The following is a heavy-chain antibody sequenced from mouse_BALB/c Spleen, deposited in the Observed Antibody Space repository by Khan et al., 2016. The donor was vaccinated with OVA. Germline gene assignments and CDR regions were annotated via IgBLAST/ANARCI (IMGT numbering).Heavy chain of an antibody. V-gene: IGHV5-6-3*01. CDR3: ARLARTIN. J-gene: IGHJ2*01. CDR2: INSNGGST. Sequence: EVELVESGGGLVQPGGSLKLSCAASGFTFSSYGMSWVRQTPDKRLELVATINSNGGSTYYPDSVKGRFTISRDNANNTLYQQMSSLKSEETAMYYCARLARTINWGQGATLTVSS. CDR1: GFTFSSYG.